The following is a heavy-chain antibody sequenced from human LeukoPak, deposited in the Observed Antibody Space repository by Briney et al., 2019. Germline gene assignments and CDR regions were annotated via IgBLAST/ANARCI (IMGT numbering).Heavy chain of an antibody. CDR2: ISNSGTTI. V-gene: IGHV3-48*01. CDR3: SVLLASGYDAFDI. D-gene: IGHD6-25*01. CDR1: GFTFSTYG. J-gene: IGHJ3*02. Sequence: GGSLRLSCAASGFTFSTYGMNWVRQAPGKGLEWVSYISNSGTTIYYKHSVKGRFTISRDNAKNSLYLEMNSLRVEDTAIYYCSVLLASGYDAFDIWGQGTMVTVSP.